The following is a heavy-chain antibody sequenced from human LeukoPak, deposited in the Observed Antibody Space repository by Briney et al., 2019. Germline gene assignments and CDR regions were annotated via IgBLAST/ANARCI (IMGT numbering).Heavy chain of an antibody. CDR2: ISAYNGNT. Sequence: GASVKVSCKASGYTFTSYGISWVRQAPGQGLEWMGWISAYNGNTNYAQKLQGRVTMTTDTSTSTAYMELRSLRSDDTAVYYCARVRRGYYYDSSGYAYWGQGTLVTVSS. D-gene: IGHD3-22*01. CDR3: ARVRRGYYYDSSGYAY. CDR1: GYTFTSYG. J-gene: IGHJ4*02. V-gene: IGHV1-18*01.